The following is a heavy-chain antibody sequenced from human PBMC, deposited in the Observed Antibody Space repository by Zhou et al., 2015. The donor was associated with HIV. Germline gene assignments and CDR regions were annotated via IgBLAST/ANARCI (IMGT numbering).Heavy chain of an antibody. D-gene: IGHD3-22*01. J-gene: IGHJ3*02. CDR2: IIPILGIA. CDR1: GGTFSSYT. CDR3: ARTPSSGYYSENAFDI. V-gene: IGHV1-69*02. Sequence: QVQLVQSGAEVKKPGSSVKVSCKASGGTFSSYTISWVRQAPGQGLEWMGRIIPILGIANYAQKFQGRVTITADKSTSTAYMELSSLRSEDTAVYYCARTPSSGYYSENAFDIWGQGTMVTVSS.